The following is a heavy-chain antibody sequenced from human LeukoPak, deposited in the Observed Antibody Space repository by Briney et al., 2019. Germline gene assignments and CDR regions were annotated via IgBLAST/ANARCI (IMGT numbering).Heavy chain of an antibody. V-gene: IGHV3-23*01. CDR1: GFTFNSYA. CDR3: GKTTAGYSSGRFPGWPVDY. D-gene: IGHD6-19*01. CDR2: IFGSGGSA. Sequence: GGSLRLSCAASGFTFNSYAMYWVRQAPGKGLEWISGIFGSGGSAHYADSVKGRFTISRANSKNTLYLQMNSLRAEDTAVYYCGKTTAGYSSGRFPGWPVDYWGQGTLVTVSS. J-gene: IGHJ4*02.